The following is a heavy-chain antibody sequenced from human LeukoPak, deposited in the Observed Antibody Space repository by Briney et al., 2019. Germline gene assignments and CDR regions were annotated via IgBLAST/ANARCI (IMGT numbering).Heavy chain of an antibody. CDR1: GFTVSSNY. J-gene: IGHJ6*02. D-gene: IGHD3-10*01. V-gene: IGHV3-66*01. CDR3: ARVAIYYGSGSYSSTGYYYGMDV. CDR2: IYSGGST. Sequence: GGSLRLSCAASGFTVSSNYMSWVRQAPGKGLEWVSVIYSGGSTYYADSVKGRFTISRDNPKNTLYLQMNSLRAEDTAVYYCARVAIYYGSGSYSSTGYYYGMDVWGQGTTVTVSS.